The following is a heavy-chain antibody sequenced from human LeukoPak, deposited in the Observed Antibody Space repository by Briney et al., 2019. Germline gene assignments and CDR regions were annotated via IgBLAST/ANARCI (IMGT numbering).Heavy chain of an antibody. CDR2: ISVYSDDT. CDR1: GFTFTSYA. Sequence: ASVKVSCKAAGFTFTSYAISWVRQAPGQGLELMGWISVYSDDTKSAQNLQGRITMTKDTSTSTAYMELRSLRSDDTAVYYCAREADSSGYFFRPDYWGQGTLVTVSS. CDR3: AREADSSGYFFRPDY. J-gene: IGHJ4*02. V-gene: IGHV1-18*01. D-gene: IGHD3-22*01.